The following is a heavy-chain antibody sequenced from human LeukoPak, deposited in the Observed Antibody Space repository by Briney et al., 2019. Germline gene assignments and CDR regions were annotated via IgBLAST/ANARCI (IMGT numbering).Heavy chain of an antibody. Sequence: PGGSLRLSCAASGFTFSSSWMHWVRQDPGKGLVWVSRINEDGSIPYYADSVRGRFTISRDNAKNTLYLQMNSLRAEDTAVYYCATFTERENYHYTANLWGQGTLVIVS. D-gene: IGHD3-16*02. V-gene: IGHV3-74*01. J-gene: IGHJ4*02. CDR3: ATFTERENYHYTANL. CDR2: INEDGSIP. CDR1: GFTFSSSW.